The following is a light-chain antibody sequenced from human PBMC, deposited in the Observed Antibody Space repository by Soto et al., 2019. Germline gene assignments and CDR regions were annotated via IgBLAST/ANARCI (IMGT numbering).Light chain of an antibody. CDR3: QQTYSNLWT. Sequence: DIQITQSPPCLWSALLDIVTITYQASQDTSNYLNLYQQKPGKAPKLLIYDASNLETGVPSRFSGRGSGTDFTLTINNLQREDFADYFCQQTYSNLWTFGQGTKVDIK. J-gene: IGKJ1*01. CDR1: QDTSNY. CDR2: DAS. V-gene: IGKV1-39*01.